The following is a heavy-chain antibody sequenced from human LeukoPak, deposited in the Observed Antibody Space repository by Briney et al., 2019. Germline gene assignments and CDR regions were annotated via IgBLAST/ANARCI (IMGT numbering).Heavy chain of an antibody. CDR3: AENPLLAGTIYFDY. V-gene: IGHV3-23*01. J-gene: IGHJ4*02. CDR1: GFTFSNHA. D-gene: IGHD6-19*01. CDR2: ISGGGDRV. Sequence: PGGSLRLSCAASGFTFSNHAMSWVRQAPGKGLEWVSSISGGGDRVKYADSVKGRFTISRDNSRNTLYLQMNNLGAEDTAVYYCAENPLLAGTIYFDYWGQGTLVTVSS.